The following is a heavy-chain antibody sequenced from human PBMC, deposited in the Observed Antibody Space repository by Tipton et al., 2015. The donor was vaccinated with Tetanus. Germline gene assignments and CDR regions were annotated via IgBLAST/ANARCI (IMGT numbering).Heavy chain of an antibody. J-gene: IGHJ6*04. CDR1: GFTFSSYN. D-gene: IGHD1-14*01. CDR2: ISGSRLTP. CDR3: AKEALGVLNL. V-gene: IGHV3-23*01. Sequence: SLRLSCVASGFTFSSYNMDWVRQAPGKGLEWVAAISGSRLTPYYADSVKGRFTISRDNSKNTVSLQLNSLRADDTAIYYCAKEALGVLNLWGKGTTVIVSS.